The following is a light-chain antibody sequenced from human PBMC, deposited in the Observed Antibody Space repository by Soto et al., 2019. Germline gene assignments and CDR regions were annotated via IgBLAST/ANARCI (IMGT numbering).Light chain of an antibody. CDR1: QSVSSSY. V-gene: IGKV3-20*01. Sequence: EIVLTQSPGTRSLSPGERATLSCRASQSVSSSYLAWYQQKPGQAPRLLIYGPSSRATGIPDRFSGSGSGTDFTLTISRLEPEDFAVYYCHHYGSSPLTFGQGTRLEIK. CDR3: HHYGSSPLT. J-gene: IGKJ5*01. CDR2: GPS.